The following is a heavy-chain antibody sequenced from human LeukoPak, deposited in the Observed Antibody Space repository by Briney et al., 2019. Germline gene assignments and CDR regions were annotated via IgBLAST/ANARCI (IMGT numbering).Heavy chain of an antibody. Sequence: ASVKVSCKASGYTFTSYAMHWVRQAPGQRLEWMGWINAGNGNTKYSQKFQGRVTITADESTSTAYMELSSLRSEDTAVYYCARDNYGDYACLYWGQGTLVTVSS. D-gene: IGHD4-17*01. CDR1: GYTFTSYA. CDR3: ARDNYGDYACLY. J-gene: IGHJ4*02. CDR2: INAGNGNT. V-gene: IGHV1-3*01.